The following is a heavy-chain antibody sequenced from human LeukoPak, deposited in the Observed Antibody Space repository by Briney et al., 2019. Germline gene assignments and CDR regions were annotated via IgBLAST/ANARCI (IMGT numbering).Heavy chain of an antibody. D-gene: IGHD2-2*01. Sequence: GESLKISCKGSGYSLTNFWIGWVRQMPGKGLEWMGIIYPGDSDTRYNPSFQGQVTISADKSISTAYLQWSSLKASDTAMYYCARLGYCSRSTCYAFDYWGQGTLVTVSS. CDR1: GYSLTNFW. J-gene: IGHJ4*02. V-gene: IGHV5-51*01. CDR2: IYPGDSDT. CDR3: ARLGYCSRSTCYAFDY.